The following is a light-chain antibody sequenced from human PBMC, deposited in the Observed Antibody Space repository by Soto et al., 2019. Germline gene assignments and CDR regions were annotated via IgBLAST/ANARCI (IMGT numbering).Light chain of an antibody. CDR3: QHYGSSQWTFVPWT. CDR2: GAS. CDR1: QSGSSSY. V-gene: IGKV3-20*01. J-gene: IGKJ1*01. Sequence: IVLTQSPGTVSLSPGERATLSCRASQSGSSSYLAWYQQRPGQAPRLLIFGASTRATGIPDRFSGSGSGTVFTLTISRLEPEDSAVYFCQHYGSSQWTFVPWTFGQGTKVEI.